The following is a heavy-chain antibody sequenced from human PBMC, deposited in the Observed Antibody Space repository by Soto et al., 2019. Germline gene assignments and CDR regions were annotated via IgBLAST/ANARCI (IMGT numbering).Heavy chain of an antibody. CDR1: GYTFTSYG. Sequence: ASVKVSWKASGYTFTSYGISWVRQAPGQGLEWMGWISAYNGNTNYAQKRQGRVTMTKDTSTSTAYMELRSLRSDDSAVYYRARDVTLDQGGLVDPWGQGTLVTVSS. D-gene: IGHD1-1*01. CDR2: ISAYNGNT. CDR3: ARDVTLDQGGLVDP. J-gene: IGHJ5*02. V-gene: IGHV1-18*01.